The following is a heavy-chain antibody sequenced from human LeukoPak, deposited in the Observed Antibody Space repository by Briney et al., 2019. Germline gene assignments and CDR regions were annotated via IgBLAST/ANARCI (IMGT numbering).Heavy chain of an antibody. Sequence: ASVKVSCKASGYTFTGHYMHWVRQAPGQGLEWMGWINPNSGGTDYAQKFQGRVTMARDTSISTAYMELSSLTSDDTAVYYCSRGRADGYSGYGFGDYWGQGTLVTVSS. CDR2: INPNSGGT. J-gene: IGHJ4*02. CDR3: SRGRADGYSGYGFGDY. CDR1: GYTFTGHY. V-gene: IGHV1-2*02. D-gene: IGHD5-12*01.